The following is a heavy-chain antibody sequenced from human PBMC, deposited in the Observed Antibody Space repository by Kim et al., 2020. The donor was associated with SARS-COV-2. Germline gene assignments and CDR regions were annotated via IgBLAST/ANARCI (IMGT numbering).Heavy chain of an antibody. CDR2: VNSDGRNT. V-gene: IGHV3-74*01. J-gene: IGHJ3*02. CDR3: ARDHGQWLPTYSIDI. Sequence: GGSLRLSCAASGFIFSTYWMHWVRQVPGKGLIWVSRVNSDGRNTPYAKSVMGRLTISRDNAKNTLYLEMTSLTVEDTAVYYCARDHGQWLPTYSIDIWGQGTLVTVS. D-gene: IGHD6-19*01. CDR1: GFIFSTYW.